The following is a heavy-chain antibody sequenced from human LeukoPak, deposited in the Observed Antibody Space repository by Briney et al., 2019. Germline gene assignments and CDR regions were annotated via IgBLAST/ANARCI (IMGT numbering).Heavy chain of an antibody. CDR2: IRYDGSNK. V-gene: IGHV3-30*02. CDR1: GFTFSSYG. J-gene: IGHJ3*02. D-gene: IGHD1-26*01. CDR3: AKQDPCGSYSGVTFDI. Sequence: GGSLRLSCAASGFTFSSYGMHWVRQAPGKGLEWEAFIRYDGSNKYYADSVKGRFTISRDNSKNTLYLQMNSLRAEDTAVYYCAKQDPCGSYSGVTFDIWGQRTMVTVSS.